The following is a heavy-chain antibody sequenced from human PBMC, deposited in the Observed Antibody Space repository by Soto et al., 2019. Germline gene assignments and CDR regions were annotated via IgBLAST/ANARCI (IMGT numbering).Heavy chain of an antibody. CDR2: IYYSGST. J-gene: IGHJ6*02. CDR3: ARDNGEVLWFGELLYPAYYCYGMDV. Sequence: SETLSLTCTVSGGSISSYYWSWIRQPPGKGLEWIGYIYYSGSTNYNPSLKSRVTISVDTSKNQFSLKLSSVTAADTAVYYCARDNGEVLWFGELLYPAYYCYGMDVWGQGTTVTVSS. V-gene: IGHV4-59*01. D-gene: IGHD3-10*01. CDR1: GGSISSYY.